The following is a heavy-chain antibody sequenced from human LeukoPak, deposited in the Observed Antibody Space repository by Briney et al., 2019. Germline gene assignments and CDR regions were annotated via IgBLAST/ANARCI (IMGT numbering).Heavy chain of an antibody. CDR2: ISGSGGRT. D-gene: IGHD2-15*01. J-gene: IGHJ4*02. Sequence: GGSLRLSRAASGFTFSNYGMSWVRQAPGKGLQWVSSISGSGGRTYYADSVKGRFTISRDNSKNTLYLQMNSLRAEDTALYYCAKYMVASAYYFDSWGQGTPVTVFS. V-gene: IGHV3-23*01. CDR1: GFTFSNYG. CDR3: AKYMVASAYYFDS.